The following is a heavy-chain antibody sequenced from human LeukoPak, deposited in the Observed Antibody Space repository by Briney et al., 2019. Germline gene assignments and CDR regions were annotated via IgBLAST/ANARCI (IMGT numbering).Heavy chain of an antibody. CDR2: IKSKTDGGTT. J-gene: IGHJ4*02. CDR3: TTIDYYDN. CDR1: GFTFSNAW. Sequence: GGSLTLSCAASGFTFSNAWMSWVRQAPGKGLEWVGHIKSKTDGGTTDYAAPVKGRFTISRVDSKNTLYLQMNSLKTEDTAVYYCTTIDYYDNWGQGTLVTVSS. V-gene: IGHV3-15*01.